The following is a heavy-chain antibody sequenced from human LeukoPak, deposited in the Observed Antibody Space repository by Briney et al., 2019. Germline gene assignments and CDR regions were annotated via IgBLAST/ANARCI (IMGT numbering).Heavy chain of an antibody. V-gene: IGHV3-30*02. J-gene: IGHJ1*01. CDR3: ARLGREQQPYWYIQH. D-gene: IGHD6-13*01. CDR1: GFTFSSYG. Sequence: GGSLRLSCAASGFTFSSYGMHWVRQAPGKGLEWVAFIRYDGSNKYYADSVKGRFTISRDNSKNTLYLQMNSLRAEDTAVYYCARLGREQQPYWYIQHWGQGTLVTVSS. CDR2: IRYDGSNK.